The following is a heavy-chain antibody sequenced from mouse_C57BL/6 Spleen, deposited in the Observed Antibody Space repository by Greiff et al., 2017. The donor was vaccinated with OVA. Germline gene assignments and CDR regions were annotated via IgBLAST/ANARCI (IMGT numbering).Heavy chain of an antibody. Sequence: QVQLQQPGAELVKPGASVKMSCKASGYTFTSYWITWVKQRPGQGLEWIGDIYPGSGSTNYNEKFKSKATLTVDTSSSTAYMQLSSLTSEDSAVDSCASKGYYGSSLWYFDVWGKGTTVTVSS. CDR2: IYPGSGST. D-gene: IGHD1-1*01. J-gene: IGHJ1*03. CDR1: GYTFTSYW. V-gene: IGHV1-55*01. CDR3: ASKGYYGSSLWYFDV.